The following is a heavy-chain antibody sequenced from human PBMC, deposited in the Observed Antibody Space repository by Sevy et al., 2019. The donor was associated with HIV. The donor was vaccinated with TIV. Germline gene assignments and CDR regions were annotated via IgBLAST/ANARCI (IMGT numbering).Heavy chain of an antibody. D-gene: IGHD3-3*01. CDR3: ARDFTVFGVVSGIDY. CDR1: GFTFSDYS. CDR2: IKQDGSKK. Sequence: GGSLRLSCAASGFTFSDYSMSWVRQAPEKGLEWVASIKQDGSKKYYVDSVKGRFIMSRDNAKNSLYLEMNNLRVEDTAIYYCARDFTVFGVVSGIDYWGQGNLVTVSS. J-gene: IGHJ4*02. V-gene: IGHV3-7*03.